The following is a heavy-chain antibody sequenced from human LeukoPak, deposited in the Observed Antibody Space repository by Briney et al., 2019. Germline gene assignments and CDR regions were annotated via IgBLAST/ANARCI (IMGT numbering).Heavy chain of an antibody. CDR3: ARDRGDGYNYRSPFDS. Sequence: GGSLRLSCAAPGFLFNNYWMSWVRQAPGKGLEWVGNIDERGSGKWYVDSVKGRFTMSRDNAKNSLFLEMNNLRVEDTAVYYCARDRGDGYNYRSPFDSWGQGTLVTVSS. CDR1: GFLFNNYW. V-gene: IGHV3-7*01. CDR2: IDERGSGK. J-gene: IGHJ4*02. D-gene: IGHD5-24*01.